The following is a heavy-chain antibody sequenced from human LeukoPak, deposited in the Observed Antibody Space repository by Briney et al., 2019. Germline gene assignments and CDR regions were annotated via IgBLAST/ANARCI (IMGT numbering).Heavy chain of an antibody. D-gene: IGHD2-2*01. CDR3: ARGPVWYQLRNEGSGGYYYYYMDV. V-gene: IGHV1-8*01. Sequence: ASVKVSCKASGYTFTSYDINWVRQATGQGLEWTGWMNPNSGNTGYAQKFQGRVTMTRNTSISTAYMELSSLRSEDTAVYYCARGPVWYQLRNEGSGGYYYYYMDVWGKGTTVTVSS. J-gene: IGHJ6*03. CDR1: GYTFTSYD. CDR2: MNPNSGNT.